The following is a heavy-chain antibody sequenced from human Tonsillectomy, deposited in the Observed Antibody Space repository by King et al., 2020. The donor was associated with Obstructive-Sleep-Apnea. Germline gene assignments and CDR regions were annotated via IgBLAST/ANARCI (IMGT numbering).Heavy chain of an antibody. V-gene: IGHV3-30-3*01. J-gene: IGHJ3*02. Sequence: VQLVESGGGVVQPGRSLRLSCAASGFTFSSYAMHWVRQAPGKGLEWVAVISYDGSNKYYADSVKGRFTISRDNSKNTLYLQMNSLRAEATAVYYCATDIVVVPAAMEDAFDIWGQGTMVTVSS. CDR3: ATDIVVVPAAMEDAFDI. D-gene: IGHD2-2*01. CDR1: GFTFSSYA. CDR2: ISYDGSNK.